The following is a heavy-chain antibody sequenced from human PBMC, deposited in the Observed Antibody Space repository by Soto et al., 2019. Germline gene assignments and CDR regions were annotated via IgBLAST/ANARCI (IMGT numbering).Heavy chain of an antibody. D-gene: IGHD3-9*01. CDR1: GGSISSSSYY. J-gene: IGHJ4*02. V-gene: IGHV4-61*05. CDR2: IYYSGST. CDR3: ARRYGYYFDY. Sequence: SETLSLTCSVSGGSISSSSYYWGWIRQPPGKGLEWIGYIYYSGSTNYNPSLKSRVTISVDTSKNQLSLKLSSVTAADTAVYYCARRYGYYFDYWGQGTLVTVSS.